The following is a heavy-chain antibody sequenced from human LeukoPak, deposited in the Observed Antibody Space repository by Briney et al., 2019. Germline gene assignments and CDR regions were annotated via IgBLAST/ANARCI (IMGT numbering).Heavy chain of an antibody. V-gene: IGHV1-18*01. CDR1: GYTFTSYG. D-gene: IGHD2-15*01. CDR3: ARGRGGGYFDF. Sequence: GASVKVSCKASGYTFTSYGISWGRHAPGQGLEWMGWISAYNGNTNYAQKLQGRVTMTTDTYTSTAYMELRSLRSDDTDAYSCARGRGGGYFDFWGQETLVTVSS. CDR2: ISAYNGNT. J-gene: IGHJ4*02.